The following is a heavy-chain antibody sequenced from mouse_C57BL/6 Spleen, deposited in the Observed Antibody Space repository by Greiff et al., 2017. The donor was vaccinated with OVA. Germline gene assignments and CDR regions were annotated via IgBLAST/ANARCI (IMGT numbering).Heavy chain of an antibody. CDR3: TTIITTSGY. V-gene: IGHV1-15*01. Sequence: VQLQQSGAELVRPGASVTLSCKASGYTFTDYEMHWVKQTPVHGLEWIGAIDPETGGTAYNQKFKGKAILTADKSSSTAYMELRSLTSEDSAVYYCTTIITTSGYWGQGTTLTVSS. CDR1: GYTFTDYE. D-gene: IGHD1-1*01. J-gene: IGHJ2*01. CDR2: IDPETGGT.